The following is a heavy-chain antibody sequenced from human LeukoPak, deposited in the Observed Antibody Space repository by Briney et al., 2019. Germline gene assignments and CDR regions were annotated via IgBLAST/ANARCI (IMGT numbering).Heavy chain of an antibody. D-gene: IGHD3-22*01. CDR3: ARVLAGYYDSSGYSGNDAFDI. Sequence: KPGGSLRLSCAASGFIFSSYSMNWVRQAPGKGLEWVSSISSSSSYIYYADSVKGRFTISRDNAKNSLYLQMNSLRAEDTAVYYCARVLAGYYDSSGYSGNDAFDIWGQGTMVTVSS. CDR2: ISSSSSYI. CDR1: GFIFSSYS. J-gene: IGHJ3*02. V-gene: IGHV3-21*01.